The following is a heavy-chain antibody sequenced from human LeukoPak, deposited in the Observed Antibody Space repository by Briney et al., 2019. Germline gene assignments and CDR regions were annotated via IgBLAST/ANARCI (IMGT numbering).Heavy chain of an antibody. CDR2: ISWNSGSI. Sequence: GGSLRLSCAASGFTFDDYAMHWVRQAPGKGLEWVSGISWNSGSIGYADSVKGRFTISRDDSKNTLYLQMNSLKTEDTAVYYCTTDPGVVTSLSNDYWGQGTLVTVSS. V-gene: IGHV3-9*01. J-gene: IGHJ4*02. CDR1: GFTFDDYA. CDR3: TTDPGVVTSLSNDY. D-gene: IGHD3-3*01.